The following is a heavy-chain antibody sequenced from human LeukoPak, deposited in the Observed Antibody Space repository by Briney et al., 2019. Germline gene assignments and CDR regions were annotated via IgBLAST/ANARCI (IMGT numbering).Heavy chain of an antibody. D-gene: IGHD1-26*01. CDR3: ARAHKIRAWEVYMDV. CDR2: IGTAGDT. V-gene: IGHV3-13*01. CDR1: GFTFSSYD. J-gene: IGHJ6*03. Sequence: GGSLRLSCAASGFTFSSYDMHWVRQATGKGLEWVSAIGTAGDTYYPGSVKGRFTISRENAKNSLYLQMNSLRAGDTAVYYCARAHKIRAWEVYMDVWGKGTTVTVSS.